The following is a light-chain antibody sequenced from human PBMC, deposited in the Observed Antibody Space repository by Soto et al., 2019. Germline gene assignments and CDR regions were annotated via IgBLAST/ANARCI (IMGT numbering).Light chain of an antibody. CDR2: GAA. Sequence: DIQMTQSPSSLSASVGDRVAITCRASQNIRNYLNWYQQKPGKAPRVLIYGAASLQSGVPSRFSGSGSGTDFTLTISCLQSEDFATYYCQQLHDYPITFGQGTRLEIK. V-gene: IGKV1-39*01. J-gene: IGKJ5*01. CDR1: QNIRNY. CDR3: QQLHDYPIT.